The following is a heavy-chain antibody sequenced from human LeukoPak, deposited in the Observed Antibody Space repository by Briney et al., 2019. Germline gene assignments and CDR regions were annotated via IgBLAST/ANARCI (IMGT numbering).Heavy chain of an antibody. V-gene: IGHV1-69*06. J-gene: IGHJ3*02. D-gene: IGHD6-19*01. CDR1: GDTLSRYA. CDR2: ITPIFGTA. Sequence: WASVKVSCKASGDTLSRYAISWVPEAPGKGLEEMGGITPIFGTANYAQKLQGRVTITADKSTSTAYMELSSLRSEDTAVYYCARVIAVAQAFDIWGQGTMVTVSS. CDR3: ARVIAVAQAFDI.